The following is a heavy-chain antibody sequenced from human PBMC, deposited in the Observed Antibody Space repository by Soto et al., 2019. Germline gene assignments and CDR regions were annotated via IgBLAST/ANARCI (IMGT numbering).Heavy chain of an antibody. Sequence: QVQLQQWGAGLLKPSETLSLTCAVYGGSFSGYYWSWIRQPPGKGLEWIGEINHSGSTNYNPSLKSRVTISVDTSKNQFSLKLSSVTAADTAVYYCARHRERIDLMGAFDIWGQGTMVTVSS. J-gene: IGHJ3*02. D-gene: IGHD1-26*01. CDR1: GGSFSGYY. CDR3: ARHRERIDLMGAFDI. V-gene: IGHV4-34*01. CDR2: INHSGST.